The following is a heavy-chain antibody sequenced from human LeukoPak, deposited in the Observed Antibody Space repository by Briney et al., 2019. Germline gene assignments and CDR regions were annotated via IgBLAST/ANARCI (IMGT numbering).Heavy chain of an antibody. CDR3: ARGVSSWYSPPEFDY. D-gene: IGHD6-13*01. Sequence: ASVKVSCKASGYTFTGYYMHWVRQAPGQGLEWMGWISAYNGNTNYAQKLQGRVIMTTDTSTSTAYMELRSLRSDDTAVYYCARGVSSWYSPPEFDYWGQGTLVTVSS. CDR2: ISAYNGNT. J-gene: IGHJ4*02. CDR1: GYTFTGYY. V-gene: IGHV1-18*04.